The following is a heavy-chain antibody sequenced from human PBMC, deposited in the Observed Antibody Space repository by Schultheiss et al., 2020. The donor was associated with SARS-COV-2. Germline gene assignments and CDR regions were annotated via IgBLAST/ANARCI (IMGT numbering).Heavy chain of an antibody. CDR3: ARERSSSSVDY. D-gene: IGHD6-6*01. Sequence: SQTLSLTCTVSGGSISSYYWSWIRQHPGKGLEWIGYIYYSGSTYYNPSLMSRVTISVDTSKNQFSLKLSSVTAADTAVYYCARERSSSSVDYWGQGTLVTVSS. J-gene: IGHJ4*02. CDR2: IYYSGST. CDR1: GGSISSYY. V-gene: IGHV4-59*01.